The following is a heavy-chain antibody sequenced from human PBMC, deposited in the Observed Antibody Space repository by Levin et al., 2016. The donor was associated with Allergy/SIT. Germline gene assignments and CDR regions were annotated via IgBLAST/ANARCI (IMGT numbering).Heavy chain of an antibody. V-gene: IGHV3-7*04. CDR3: ARRVQLRYCSGGSCYPDAFDI. CDR2: IKQDGSEK. D-gene: IGHD2-15*01. J-gene: IGHJ3*02. CDR1: GFTFSSYG. Sequence: GGSLRLSCAASGFTFSSYGMHWVRQAPGKGLEWVANIKQDGSEKYYVDSVKGRFTISRDNAKNSLYLQMNSLRAEDTAVYYCARRVQLRYCSGGSCYPDAFDIWGQGTMVTVSS.